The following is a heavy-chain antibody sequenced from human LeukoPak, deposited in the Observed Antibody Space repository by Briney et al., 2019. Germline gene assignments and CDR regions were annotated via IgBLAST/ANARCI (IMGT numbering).Heavy chain of an antibody. CDR2: IYYSGST. D-gene: IGHD3-3*01. CDR3: ARGYDWSLFDY. CDR1: GGSISSYY. V-gene: IGHV4-59*01. J-gene: IGHJ4*02. Sequence: SETLSLTCTVSGGSISSYYWSWIRQPPGKGLEWIGYIYYSGSTNYNPSLKSRVTISVETSKNQFSLKLGSVTAADTAVYYCARGYDWSLFDYWGQGTLVTVSS.